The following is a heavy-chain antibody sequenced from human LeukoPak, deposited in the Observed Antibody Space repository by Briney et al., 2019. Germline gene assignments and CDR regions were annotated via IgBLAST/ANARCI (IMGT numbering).Heavy chain of an antibody. D-gene: IGHD3-22*01. J-gene: IGHJ5*02. Sequence: PGGSLRLSCGASGFTFSSYWMSWVRQAPGKGLEWVANIKQDGSAKYYVDSVKGRFTISRDNAKNSLYLHMNSLRADDTAVYYCAQECVDSTGYYYVPNWFDPWGQGTLVTVSS. CDR3: AQECVDSTGYYYVPNWFDP. CDR2: IKQDGSAK. CDR1: GFTFSSYW. V-gene: IGHV3-7*01.